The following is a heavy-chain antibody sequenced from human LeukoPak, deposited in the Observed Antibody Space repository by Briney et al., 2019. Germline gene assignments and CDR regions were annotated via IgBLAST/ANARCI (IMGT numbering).Heavy chain of an antibody. J-gene: IGHJ4*02. CDR2: ISSSSSYI. D-gene: IGHD2-2*01. V-gene: IGHV3-21*01. Sequence: PGGSLRLSCAASGFTFSSYEMNWVRQAPGKGLEWVSSISSSSSYIYYADPVKGRFTISRDNAKNSLYLQMNSLRAEDTAVYYCATDCSSTSCYVWGSDYWGQGTLVTVSS. CDR3: ATDCSSTSCYVWGSDY. CDR1: GFTFSSYE.